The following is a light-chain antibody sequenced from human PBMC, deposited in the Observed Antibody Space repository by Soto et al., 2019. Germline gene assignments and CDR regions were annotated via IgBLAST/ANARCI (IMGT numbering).Light chain of an antibody. V-gene: IGLV1-44*01. Sequence: QSVLVQPPSASGAPGQRVTISCSGSSSNIGRHPVNWYQQVPGTAPKLLIYTNDQQPSGVPDRFSGSKSGTSASLAISGLQSEDEAAYYCAVWDDTLNALFGGGTKLTVL. J-gene: IGLJ2*01. CDR1: SSNIGRHP. CDR2: TND. CDR3: AVWDDTLNAL.